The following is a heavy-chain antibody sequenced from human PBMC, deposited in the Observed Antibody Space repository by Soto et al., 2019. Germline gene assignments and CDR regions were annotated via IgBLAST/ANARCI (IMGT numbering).Heavy chain of an antibody. D-gene: IGHD1-26*01. CDR1: GGSISSGGYY. CDR2: IYYSGST. CDR3: ARSMTHYSGSYFGFDP. V-gene: IGHV4-31*03. Sequence: NPSETLSLTCTVSGGSISSGGYYWSWIRQHPGKGLEWIGYIYYSGSTYYNPSLKSRVTISVDTSKNQFSLKLSSVTAADTAVYYCARSMTHYSGSYFGFDPWGQGTLVTVSS. J-gene: IGHJ5*02.